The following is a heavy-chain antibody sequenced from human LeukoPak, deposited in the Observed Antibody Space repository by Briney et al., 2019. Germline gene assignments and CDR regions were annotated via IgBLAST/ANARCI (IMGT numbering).Heavy chain of an antibody. CDR1: GFTFTNSW. V-gene: IGHV3-7*01. J-gene: IGHJ4*02. Sequence: GESLRLSCAASGFTFTNSWMAWVRQAPGKGLEWVANIKQDASTKHYADSLKGRFTISRDNPKNSLYLQMNNLRADDTAIYYCTRDTEGTLDYWGQGILVTVAS. CDR2: IKQDASTK. D-gene: IGHD2-8*02. CDR3: TRDTEGTLDY.